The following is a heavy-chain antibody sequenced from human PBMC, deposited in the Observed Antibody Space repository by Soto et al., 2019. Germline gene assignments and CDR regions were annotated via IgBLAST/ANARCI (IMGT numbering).Heavy chain of an antibody. CDR2: ISSSSTYI. CDR3: ARVAGTDMVLYMDV. CDR1: RFTFSTYS. V-gene: IGHV3-21*01. Sequence: EVQLVESGGGLVKPGGSLRLSCAASRFTFSTYSMNWVRQAPGKGLEWVSSISSSSTYIYYADSVKGRFTISRDNAKKSLYLQMNSLRAEDTAVYYCARVAGTDMVLYMDVWGKGTTVTVSS. D-gene: IGHD5-18*01. J-gene: IGHJ6*03.